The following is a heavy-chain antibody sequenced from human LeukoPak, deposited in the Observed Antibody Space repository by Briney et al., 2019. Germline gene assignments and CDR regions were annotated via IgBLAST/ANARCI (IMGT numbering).Heavy chain of an antibody. CDR3: ARVGGWYLGSWFDP. Sequence: KPSETLSLTCAVYGGSFSGYYWSWIRQPPGKGLEWIGEINHSGSTNYNPSLKSRVTISVDTSKNQFSLKLSSVTAADTAVYYCARVGGWYLGSWFDPWGQGTLVTVSS. D-gene: IGHD6-19*01. CDR2: INHSGST. CDR1: GGSFSGYY. J-gene: IGHJ5*02. V-gene: IGHV4-34*01.